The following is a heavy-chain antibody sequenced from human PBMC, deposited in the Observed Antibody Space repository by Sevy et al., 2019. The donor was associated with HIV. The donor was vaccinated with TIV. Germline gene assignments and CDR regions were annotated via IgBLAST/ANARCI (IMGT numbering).Heavy chain of an antibody. V-gene: IGHV1-18*01. D-gene: IGHD1-1*01. J-gene: IGHJ5*02. CDR2: ISGYNGNT. CDR1: DYTFSSYG. Sequence: ASVKVSCKASDYTFSSYGISWVRQAPGQGLEWMGWISGYNGNTNFAQKLQGRVTMTTDTSTSTAYMEVRSLRSDDTAVYYCARAGYLNWFDPWGRGTLVTVSS. CDR3: ARAGYLNWFDP.